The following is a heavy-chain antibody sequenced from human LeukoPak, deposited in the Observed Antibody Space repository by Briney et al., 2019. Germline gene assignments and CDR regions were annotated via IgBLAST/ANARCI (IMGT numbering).Heavy chain of an antibody. CDR1: GGTFSSYA. V-gene: IGHV1-46*01. CDR2: INPSGGST. Sequence: ASVKVPCKASGGTFSSYAISWVRQAPGQGLEWMGIINPSGGSTSYAQKFQGRVTMTRDTSTSTVYMELSSLRSEDTAVYYCARVDILTGYYSYWGQGTLVTVSS. CDR3: ARVDILTGYYSY. J-gene: IGHJ4*02. D-gene: IGHD3-9*01.